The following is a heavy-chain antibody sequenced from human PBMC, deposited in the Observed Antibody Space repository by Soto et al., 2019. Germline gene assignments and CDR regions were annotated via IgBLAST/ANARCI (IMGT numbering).Heavy chain of an antibody. V-gene: IGHV4-59*12. CDR3: ARSIDP. Sequence: SETLCLTCTVSGVSISSYYWSWIRPPPGKGLEWIGYIYYSGSTYYNPSLKSRVTISVDTSKNQFSLKLSSVTAADTAVYYCARSIDPWGQGTLVTVSS. CDR1: GVSISSYY. CDR2: IYYSGST. J-gene: IGHJ5*02.